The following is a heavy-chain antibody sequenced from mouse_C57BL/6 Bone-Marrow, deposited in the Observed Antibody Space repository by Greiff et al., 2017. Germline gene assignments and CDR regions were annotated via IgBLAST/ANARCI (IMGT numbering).Heavy chain of an antibody. J-gene: IGHJ2*01. Sequence: QVQLQQPGAELVMPGASVKLSCKASGYTFTSYWMHWVKQRPGQGLEWIGEIDPSDSYTNYNQKFKGKSTLTVDKSSSTAYMQLSSLTSEDSAVYYCAIGEGLRLWYYWGQGTTLTVSS. CDR1: GYTFTSYW. CDR3: AIGEGLRLWYY. CDR2: IDPSDSYT. D-gene: IGHD2-12*01. V-gene: IGHV1-69*01.